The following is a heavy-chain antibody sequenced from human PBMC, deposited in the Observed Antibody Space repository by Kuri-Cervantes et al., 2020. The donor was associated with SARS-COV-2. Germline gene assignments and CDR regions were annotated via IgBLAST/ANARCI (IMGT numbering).Heavy chain of an antibody. J-gene: IGHJ3*02. V-gene: IGHV3-48*01. Sequence: GESLKISCAASGFTFSTYNMNWVRQAPGKGLEWVSYISSSSSTIYYAESVRGRFTISRDNVKNSLYLQMNSLRAEDMAVYYCARDPDITMPPDAFDIWGHGTMVTV. CDR2: ISSSSSTI. D-gene: IGHD5-18*01. CDR1: GFTFSTYN. CDR3: ARDPDITMPPDAFDI.